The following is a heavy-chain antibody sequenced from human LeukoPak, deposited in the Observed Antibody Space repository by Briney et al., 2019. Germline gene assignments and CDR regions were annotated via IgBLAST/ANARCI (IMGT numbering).Heavy chain of an antibody. CDR2: ISGSGGST. D-gene: IGHD2-2*01. J-gene: IGHJ4*02. CDR3: AKGRGYCNTSCRIDY. Sequence: GGSLRLSCAASGFTFSSYAMSWVRQAPGKGLEWVSAISGSGGSTYYADSVKGRFTISRDNSKNTLDLQMNSLRDEDTAVYYCAKGRGYCNTSCRIDYWGQGTLVTVSS. V-gene: IGHV3-23*01. CDR1: GFTFSSYA.